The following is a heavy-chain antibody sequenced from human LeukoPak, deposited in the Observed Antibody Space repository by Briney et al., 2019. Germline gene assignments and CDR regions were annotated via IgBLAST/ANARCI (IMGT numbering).Heavy chain of an antibody. V-gene: IGHV3-48*01. CDR1: GFTFSTYS. Sequence: HSGGSLRLSCAASGFTFSTYSMNWVRQAPGEGLEWVSYIDSGSSTIYYADSVKGRFTISRDNSKNTLYLQMNSLRAEDTAVYYCARDYDFWSGYSDWGQGTLVTVSS. J-gene: IGHJ4*02. CDR2: IDSGSSTI. D-gene: IGHD3-3*01. CDR3: ARDYDFWSGYSD.